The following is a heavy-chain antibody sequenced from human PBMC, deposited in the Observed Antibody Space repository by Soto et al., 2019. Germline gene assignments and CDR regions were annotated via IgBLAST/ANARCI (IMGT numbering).Heavy chain of an antibody. CDR3: ARRHNYYYGMDV. CDR2: IDPSDSYT. V-gene: IGHV5-10-1*01. CDR1: GYSFTSYW. Sequence: GESLKISCRGSGYSFTSYWISWVRQMPGKGLEWMGRIDPSDSYTNYILSFQGHVTISADKSISTAYLQWSSLKASDTAMYYCARRHNYYYGMDVWGQGTTVTVSS. J-gene: IGHJ6*02.